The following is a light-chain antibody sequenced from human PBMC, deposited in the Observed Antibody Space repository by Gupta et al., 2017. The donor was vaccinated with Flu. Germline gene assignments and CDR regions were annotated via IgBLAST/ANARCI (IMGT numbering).Light chain of an antibody. Sequence: GETATLSCRASQNIDIYLAWYQWRPGQAPRLLIYDASTSATGIPARFSGSGSGTDFTLTISSLEPEDFVVYYCQQRTDFGPGTKV. CDR1: QNIDIY. J-gene: IGKJ3*01. CDR3: QQRTD. V-gene: IGKV3-11*01. CDR2: DAS.